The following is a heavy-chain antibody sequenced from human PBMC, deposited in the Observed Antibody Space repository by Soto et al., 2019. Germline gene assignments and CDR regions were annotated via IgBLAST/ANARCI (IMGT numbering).Heavy chain of an antibody. Sequence: ASVKVSCKASGYTFTSYGISWVRQAPGQGLEWMGWISAYNGNTNYAQKLQGRVTMTTDTSTSTAYMELRSLRSDDTAVYYCASSTNYYDSSGYYYWGQGTLVTVSS. V-gene: IGHV1-18*01. J-gene: IGHJ4*02. CDR2: ISAYNGNT. CDR3: ASSTNYYDSSGYYY. D-gene: IGHD3-22*01. CDR1: GYTFTSYG.